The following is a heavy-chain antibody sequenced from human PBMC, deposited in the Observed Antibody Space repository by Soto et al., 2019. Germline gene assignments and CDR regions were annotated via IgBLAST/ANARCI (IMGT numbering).Heavy chain of an antibody. V-gene: IGHV3-64*01. CDR2: ISSNGGST. CDR3: ARDSVHDILTGYSFDAFDI. J-gene: IGHJ3*02. CDR1: GFTFSSYA. Sequence: GGSLRLSCAASGFTFSSYAMHWVRQAPGKGLEYVSAISSNGGSTYYANSVKGRFTISRDNSKNTLYLQMGSLRAEDMAVYYCARDSVHDILTGYSFDAFDIWGQGTMVTVSS. D-gene: IGHD3-9*01.